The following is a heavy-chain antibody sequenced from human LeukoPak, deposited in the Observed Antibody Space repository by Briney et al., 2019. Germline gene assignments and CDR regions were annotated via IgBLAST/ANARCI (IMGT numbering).Heavy chain of an antibody. V-gene: IGHV3-33*08. CDR3: ARDPYNYYDSSGYYY. CDR1: GFTFSSYA. J-gene: IGHJ4*02. Sequence: GGSLRLSCAASGFTFSSYAMSWVRQAPGKGLEWVAVIWYDGSNKYYADSVKGRFTISRDNSKNTLYLQMNSLRAEDTAVYYCARDPYNYYDSSGYYYWGQGTLVTVSS. D-gene: IGHD3-22*01. CDR2: IWYDGSNK.